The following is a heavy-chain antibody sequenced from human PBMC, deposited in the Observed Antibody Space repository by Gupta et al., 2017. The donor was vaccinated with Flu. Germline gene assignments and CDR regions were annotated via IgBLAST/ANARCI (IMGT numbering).Heavy chain of an antibody. CDR3: AKDRVRRSSGYGMDV. CDR2: VSYDGGQN. CDR1: GFSCSTYG. V-gene: IGHV3-30*18. Sequence: QVQLVESGGGVVQPGRALRLSCAASGFSCSTYGMYWVRQAPGKGLDWVSVVSYDGGQNNYADSVKGRFTISRDNAKNTLYLEMNSLRTEDTAVYYCAKDRVRRSSGYGMDVWGQGTTVTVSS. D-gene: IGHD6-25*01. J-gene: IGHJ6*02.